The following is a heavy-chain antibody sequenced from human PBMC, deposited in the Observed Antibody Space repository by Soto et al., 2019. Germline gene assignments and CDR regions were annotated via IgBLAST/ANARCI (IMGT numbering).Heavy chain of an antibody. Sequence: ASVKVSCKASGGTFSSYAISWVRQAPGQGLEWMGGIIPIFGTANYAQRFQGRVTITADESTSTAYMELSSLRSEDTAVYYCARGGSPTDVYYFDYWGQGTLVTVSS. V-gene: IGHV1-69*13. D-gene: IGHD2-15*01. CDR2: IIPIFGTA. J-gene: IGHJ4*02. CDR3: ARGGSPTDVYYFDY. CDR1: GGTFSSYA.